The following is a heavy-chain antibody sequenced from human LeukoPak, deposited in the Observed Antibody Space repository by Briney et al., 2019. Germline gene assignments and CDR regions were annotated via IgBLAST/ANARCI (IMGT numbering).Heavy chain of an antibody. V-gene: IGHV3-11*06. CDR1: GFTFTDFY. D-gene: IGHD5-24*01. J-gene: IGHJ3*02. CDR3: ARVTERVEMAAPISLRHREKYAFDI. Sequence: GGSLRLSCAASGFTFTDFYMSWIRQAPGKGLEWLSDISRSSTDTNYADSVKGRFTISRDNAKNSLYLQMNSLRAEDTAVYYCARVTERVEMAAPISLRHREKYAFDIWGQGTMVTVSS. CDR2: ISRSSTDT.